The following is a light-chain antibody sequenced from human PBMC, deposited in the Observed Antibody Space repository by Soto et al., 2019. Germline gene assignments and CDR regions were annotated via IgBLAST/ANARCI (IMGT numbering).Light chain of an antibody. Sequence: QSALTQPASVSGSPGQSITISCTGTSSDVGGYNYVSWYQQHPGKAPKLMIYDVTNRPSGVSNRFSGSKSGNTASLTISGLQDEEEADYYCSSYASSTTLNFVFGTGTKLTVL. CDR2: DVT. CDR1: SSDVGGYNY. CDR3: SSYASSTTLNFV. J-gene: IGLJ1*01. V-gene: IGLV2-14*01.